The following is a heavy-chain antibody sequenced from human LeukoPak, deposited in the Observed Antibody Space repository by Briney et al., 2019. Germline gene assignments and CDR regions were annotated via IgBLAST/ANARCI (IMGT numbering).Heavy chain of an antibody. CDR2: INPNSGGT. J-gene: IGHJ4*02. CDR3: ALSSSASY. V-gene: IGHV1-2*02. D-gene: IGHD6-13*01. CDR1: GGTFSSYA. Sequence: ASVKVSCKASGGTFSSYAISWVRQAPGQGLEWMGWINPNSGGTNYAQKFQGRVTMTRDTSISTAYMELSRLRSDDTAVYYCALSSSASYWGQGTLVTVSS.